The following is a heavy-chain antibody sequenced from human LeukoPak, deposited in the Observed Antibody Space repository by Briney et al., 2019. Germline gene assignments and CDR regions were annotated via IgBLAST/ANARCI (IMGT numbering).Heavy chain of an antibody. CDR1: GFTFSKYW. CDR2: INTDGTVT. CDR3: ATKQWLAPPPDS. V-gene: IGHV3-74*01. J-gene: IGHJ4*02. Sequence: GWSLRLSCAASGFTFSKYWMLWVRQAPGKGLESVSRINTDGTVTTYADSVKGRFTVSRDNADNTMFLQMNSVRDEDTAVYYCATKQWLAPPPDSWGQGTPVTVSS. D-gene: IGHD6-19*01.